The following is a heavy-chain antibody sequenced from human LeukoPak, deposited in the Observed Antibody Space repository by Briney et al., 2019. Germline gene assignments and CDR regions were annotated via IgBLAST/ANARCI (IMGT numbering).Heavy chain of an antibody. D-gene: IGHD3-22*01. CDR1: GGSISSSSYY. V-gene: IGHV4-39*01. J-gene: IGHJ6*02. CDR3: ARYYDSSGYYYYYGMDV. Sequence: SETLSLTCTVSGGSISSSSYYWGWIRQPPGKGLEWIGSIYYSGSTYYNPSLKSRVTISVDTSKNQFSLKLSSVTAADTAVYYCARYYDSSGYYYYYGMDVWGLGTTVTVSS. CDR2: IYYSGST.